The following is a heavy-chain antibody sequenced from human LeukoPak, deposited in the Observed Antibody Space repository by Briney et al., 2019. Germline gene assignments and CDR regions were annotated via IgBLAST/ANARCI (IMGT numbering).Heavy chain of an antibody. CDR2: INPNSGGT. D-gene: IGHD6-13*01. CDR3: ARDIAAVMFDY. V-gene: IGHV1-2*02. J-gene: IGHJ4*02. CDR1: GYTFTGSY. Sequence: GASVKVSCKASGYTFTGSYMHWGRHAPGQGLEWMGWINPNSGGTNYAQKFQGRVTMTRDTSISTAYMELSRLRSDDTGVYYCARDIAAVMFDYWGQGTLVTVSS.